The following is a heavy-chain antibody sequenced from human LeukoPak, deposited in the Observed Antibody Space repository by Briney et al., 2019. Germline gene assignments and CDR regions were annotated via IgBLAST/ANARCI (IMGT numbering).Heavy chain of an antibody. CDR1: GYTFTSYG. D-gene: IGHD3-22*01. CDR2: INAGNGNT. V-gene: IGHV1-3*01. J-gene: IGHJ1*01. Sequence: RRASVKVSCKTSGYTFTSYGMHWVRQAPGQSPEWMGWINAGNGNTKYSQKFQDRVTITRDTSASTAYMELSSLRSEDTAVYYCARVPLYDSSGYYYPHWGQGTLVTASS. CDR3: ARVPLYDSSGYYYPH.